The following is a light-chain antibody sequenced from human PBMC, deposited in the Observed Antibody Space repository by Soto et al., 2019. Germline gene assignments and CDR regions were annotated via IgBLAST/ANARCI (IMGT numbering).Light chain of an antibody. Sequence: EIVLTQSPGTLSLSPGERATLSCRASQTVSTNYLAWYQQKPGQAPRLLIYGASKRATGIPDRFSGSGSGTDFTLTISSLQSEDFAVYYCQQYNNWWTFGQGTKVDI. CDR2: GAS. J-gene: IGKJ1*01. V-gene: IGKV3-20*01. CDR1: QTVSTNY. CDR3: QQYNNWWT.